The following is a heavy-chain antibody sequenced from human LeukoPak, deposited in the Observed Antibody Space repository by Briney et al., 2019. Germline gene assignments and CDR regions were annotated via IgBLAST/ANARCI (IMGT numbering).Heavy chain of an antibody. V-gene: IGHV3-23*01. CDR1: GFTFSNYA. CDR2: LSGGGGTT. J-gene: IGHJ6*02. CDR3: AKAASGDMGVFYGMDV. D-gene: IGHD2-21*01. Sequence: PGGSLRLSCAASGFTFSNYAMTWVRQAPGKGLEWVSALSGGGGTTYDADFVKGRFTISRDNSKNTLYLQMNSLRAEDTAVYYCAKAASGDMGVFYGMDVWGHGPTVTVSS.